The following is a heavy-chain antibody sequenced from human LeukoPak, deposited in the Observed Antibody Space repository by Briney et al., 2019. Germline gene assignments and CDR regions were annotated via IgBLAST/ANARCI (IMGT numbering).Heavy chain of an antibody. V-gene: IGHV1-2*02. CDR1: GYTFTDYY. CDR3: ARDTKTTVTTAGY. J-gene: IGHJ4*02. Sequence: ASVKVSCKASGYTFTDYYMHWVRQAPGQGLEWMGWISPNTGGTNYAQKFEGRVTMTRDTSIRTAYMELSRLTSDDTAVYYCARDTKTTVTTAGYWRQGTLVTVSS. CDR2: ISPNTGGT. D-gene: IGHD4-17*01.